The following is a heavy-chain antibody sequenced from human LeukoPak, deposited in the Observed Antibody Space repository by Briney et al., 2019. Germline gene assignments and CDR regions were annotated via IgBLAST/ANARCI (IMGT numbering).Heavy chain of an antibody. J-gene: IGHJ4*02. Sequence: GGSLRLSCAASGFTFSSYAMSWVRQAPGKGLEWVSAISGSGGGTDYADSVKGRFTISRANSKNTLYLQMNSLRAEDTAVYYCAKVGDYSSSWYGENYFDYWGQGTLVTVSS. CDR2: ISGSGGGT. CDR3: AKVGDYSSSWYGENYFDY. CDR1: GFTFSSYA. V-gene: IGHV3-23*01. D-gene: IGHD6-13*01.